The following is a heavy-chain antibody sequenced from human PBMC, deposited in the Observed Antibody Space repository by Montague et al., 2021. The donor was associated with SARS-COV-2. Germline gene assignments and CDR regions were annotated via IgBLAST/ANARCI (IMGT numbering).Heavy chain of an antibody. CDR2: IYYSGST. Sequence: SETLSLTCIVSGGSVSSGSYYWSWIRQPPGKGLKWIGYIYYSGSTNYNPSLKSRVTISVDTSKNQFSLKLSSVTAADTAVYYCARDPWRITIFGVVTRYGMDVGGQGTTVTVSS. CDR1: GGSVSSGSYY. D-gene: IGHD3-3*01. J-gene: IGHJ6*02. V-gene: IGHV4-61*01. CDR3: ARDPWRITIFGVVTRYGMDV.